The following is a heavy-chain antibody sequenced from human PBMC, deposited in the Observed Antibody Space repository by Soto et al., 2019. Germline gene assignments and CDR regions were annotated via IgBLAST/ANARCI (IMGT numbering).Heavy chain of an antibody. J-gene: IGHJ4*02. CDR2: INAYNGNT. CDR1: GETFTSNG. CDR3: ARDQAKAQFDY. Sequence: GTSVKLSCKASGETFTSNGSSWVRRATGQGLEWMGWINAYNGNTKYAQKLQGRVTMTTDTSTSTAYMELRSLRSDDTAVYYCARDQAKAQFDYWGQGTLVTSPQ. V-gene: IGHV1-18*01. D-gene: IGHD1-26*01.